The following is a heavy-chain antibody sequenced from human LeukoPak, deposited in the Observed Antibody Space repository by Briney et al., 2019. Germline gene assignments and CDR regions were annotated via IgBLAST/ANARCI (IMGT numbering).Heavy chain of an antibody. Sequence: ASVKVSCKASGGTFSSYAISWVRQAPGQGLEWMGRIIPIFGTVNYAQKFQGRVTITTDESTSTAYMELSSLRSEDTAVYYCARGSGAYCGGDCYSGYFDYWGQGTLVTVSS. D-gene: IGHD2-21*02. CDR1: GGTFSSYA. V-gene: IGHV1-69*05. CDR3: ARGSGAYCGGDCYSGYFDY. CDR2: IIPIFGTV. J-gene: IGHJ4*02.